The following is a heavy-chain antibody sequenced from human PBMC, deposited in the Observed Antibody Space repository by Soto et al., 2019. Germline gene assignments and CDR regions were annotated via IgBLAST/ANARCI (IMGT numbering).Heavy chain of an antibody. CDR2: ISYDGSNK. J-gene: IGHJ6*02. V-gene: IGHV3-30-3*01. Sequence: QVQLVESGGGVVQPGRSLRLSCAASGFTFSSYAMHWVRQAPGKGLEWVAVISYDGSNKYYADSVKGRFTISRDNSKNTLYLQMNSLRAEDTAVYYCARVLFGVVVAATQDGMDVWGQGTTVTVSS. D-gene: IGHD2-15*01. CDR1: GFTFSSYA. CDR3: ARVLFGVVVAATQDGMDV.